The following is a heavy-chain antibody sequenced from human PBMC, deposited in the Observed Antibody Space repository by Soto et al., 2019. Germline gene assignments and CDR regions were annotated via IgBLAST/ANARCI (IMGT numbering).Heavy chain of an antibody. D-gene: IGHD5-18*01. Sequence: QVQLVESGGGVVQPGRSLRLSCAASGFTFRSYCLHWVRQAPGKGLEWVAVISHDGSKTYYTGSVEGRFTISRDNFKNTLYLQMDSLRTEDTGMYYCAKGDLDTSMAMAFDNWGQGTLVTVSS. J-gene: IGHJ4*02. CDR3: AKGDLDTSMAMAFDN. V-gene: IGHV3-30*18. CDR2: ISHDGSKT. CDR1: GFTFRSYC.